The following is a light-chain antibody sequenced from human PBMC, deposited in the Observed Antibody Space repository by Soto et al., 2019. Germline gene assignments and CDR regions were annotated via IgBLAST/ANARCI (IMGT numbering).Light chain of an antibody. V-gene: IGKV3-11*01. CDR3: QQRDKWPRT. CDR2: GAS. Sequence: EIVLTQSPATLSLSPGERATLSCRASQSVGSYLAWYQHKPGQAPRLLIYGASNRATDIPGRFSGRGSGTDFTHTISSLESGDSAVYYCQQRDKWPRTFGQGTKLEIK. CDR1: QSVGSY. J-gene: IGKJ2*01.